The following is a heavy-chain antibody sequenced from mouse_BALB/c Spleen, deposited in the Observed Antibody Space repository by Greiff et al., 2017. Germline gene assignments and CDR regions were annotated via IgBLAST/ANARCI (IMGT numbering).Heavy chain of an antibody. D-gene: IGHD2-4*01. V-gene: IGHV1S81*02. J-gene: IGHJ1*01. CDR3: TRVTMITSYWYFDV. CDR2: INPSNGGT. Sequence: QVQLQQSGAELVKPGASVKLSCKASGYTFTSYYMYWVKQRPGQGLEWIGEINPSNGGTNFNEKFKSKATLTVDKSSSTAYMQLSSLTSEDSAVYYCTRVTMITSYWYFDVWGAGTTVTVSS. CDR1: GYTFTSYY.